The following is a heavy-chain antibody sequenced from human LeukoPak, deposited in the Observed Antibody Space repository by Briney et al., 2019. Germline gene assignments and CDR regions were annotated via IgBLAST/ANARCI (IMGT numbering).Heavy chain of an antibody. D-gene: IGHD3-16*01. CDR2: IDDSERT. Sequence: GGSLRPSCTASGFTFSSYTLNWVRQAPGKGLEWVSTIDDSERTHYADSVQGRFTISRDNSKNTIFLHVNSLRAEDTAVYFCSTRLGEHFDYWGQGTRVTVSS. CDR3: STRLGEHFDY. CDR1: GFTFSSYT. J-gene: IGHJ4*02. V-gene: IGHV3-23*05.